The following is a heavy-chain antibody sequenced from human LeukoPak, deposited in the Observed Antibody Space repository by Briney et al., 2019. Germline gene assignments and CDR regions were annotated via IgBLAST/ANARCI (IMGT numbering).Heavy chain of an antibody. CDR3: ANPGTFKIRDLNPL. V-gene: IGHV3-23*01. D-gene: IGHD1-1*01. CDR1: GFTFSRYA. Sequence: GGALRLSCAASGFTFSRYAMSGVRQAPGKGVEGVSAISGSGGSTYSADSVKGRFTISRDNSKTTLYLQMNSLRAEDTAVYYCANPGTFKIRDLNPLWGQGTTVTVSS. CDR2: ISGSGGST. J-gene: IGHJ6*02.